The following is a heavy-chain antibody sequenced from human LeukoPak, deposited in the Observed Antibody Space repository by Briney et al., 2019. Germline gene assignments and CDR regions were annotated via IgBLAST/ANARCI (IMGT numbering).Heavy chain of an antibody. CDR3: ATSVTGNLYYFDY. J-gene: IGHJ4*02. V-gene: IGHV3-7*01. D-gene: IGHD3-9*01. CDR1: GFSFSTHW. Sequence: GGSLRLSCAASGFSFSTHWMSWVCQAPGKGLEWVANIKQDGSERYYVDSVKGRFTISRDNAKNSLYLQMNSLRAEDTAVYYCATSVTGNLYYFDYWGQETLVTVSS. CDR2: IKQDGSER.